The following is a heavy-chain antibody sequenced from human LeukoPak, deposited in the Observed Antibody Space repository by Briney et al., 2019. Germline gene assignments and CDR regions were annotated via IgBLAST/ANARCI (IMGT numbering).Heavy chain of an antibody. V-gene: IGHV4-34*01. CDR3: ARGAGRGYSYGTNWFDP. J-gene: IGHJ5*02. D-gene: IGHD5-18*01. CDR2: INHSGST. Sequence: SETLSLTCAVYGGSFSGYYWSWIRQPPGKGLEWIGEINHSGSTNYNPSLKSRVTISVDTSKNQFSLKLSSVTAADTAVYYCARGAGRGYSYGTNWFDPWGQGTLVTVSS. CDR1: GGSFSGYY.